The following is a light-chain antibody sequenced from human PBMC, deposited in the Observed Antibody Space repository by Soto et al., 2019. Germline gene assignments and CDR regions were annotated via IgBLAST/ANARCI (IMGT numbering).Light chain of an antibody. J-gene: IGKJ4*01. CDR1: QSVGAQ. CDR2: GAS. V-gene: IGKV3-11*01. Sequence: EVVLTQYPATLSLSPGERATLSCRASQSVGAQFAWYQQKPGQSPRLLIYGASNRASGISARFSGSGSGTEFTLTIASLEAEDSAVYYCQQRNDWGSFGGGTRVEIK. CDR3: QQRNDWGS.